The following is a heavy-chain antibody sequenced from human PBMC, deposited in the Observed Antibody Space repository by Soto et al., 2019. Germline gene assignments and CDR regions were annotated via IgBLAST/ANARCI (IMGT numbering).Heavy chain of an antibody. CDR2: IYYSGST. V-gene: IGHV4-59*11. D-gene: IGHD2-21*01. J-gene: IGHJ4*02. Sequence: SETLSLTCTVSGGSISGHYWSWIRQPPGKGLEWIGYIYYSGSTNYNPSLKSRVTMSVDTSKNQFSLKLTSVNAADTAVYYCTRGGDAYKNGHWGQGTLVTVSS. CDR3: TRGGDAYKNGH. CDR1: GGSISGHY.